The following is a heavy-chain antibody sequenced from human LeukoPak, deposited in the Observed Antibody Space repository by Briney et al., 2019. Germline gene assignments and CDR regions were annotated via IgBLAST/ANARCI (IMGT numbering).Heavy chain of an antibody. J-gene: IGHJ5*02. V-gene: IGHV1-18*01. D-gene: IGHD5-12*01. CDR2: ISAYNGNT. CDR1: GYTFTSYG. Sequence: ASVKVSRKASGYTFTSYGISWVRQAPGQGLEWMGWISAYNGNTNYAQKLQGRVTMTTDTSTSTAYMELRSLRSDDTAVYYCATTPKGLPLWFDPCGQGTLVTVSS. CDR3: ATTPKGLPLWFDP.